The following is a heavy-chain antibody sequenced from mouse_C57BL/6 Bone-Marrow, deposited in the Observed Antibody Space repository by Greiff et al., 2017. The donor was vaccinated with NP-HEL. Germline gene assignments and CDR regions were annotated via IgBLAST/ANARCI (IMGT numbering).Heavy chain of an antibody. Sequence: EVKLMESGPGLVKPSQSLSLTCSVTGYSIISGYYWNWIRQFPGNKLEWMAYISYDGSNNYNPSLKNRISLPRYISKNQFFLKLTSVTTEDTATYYGAREGGYYGSPFAYWGQGTLVTVSA. J-gene: IGHJ3*01. CDR3: AREGGYYGSPFAY. CDR2: ISYDGSN. D-gene: IGHD1-1*01. CDR1: GYSIISGYY. V-gene: IGHV3-6*01.